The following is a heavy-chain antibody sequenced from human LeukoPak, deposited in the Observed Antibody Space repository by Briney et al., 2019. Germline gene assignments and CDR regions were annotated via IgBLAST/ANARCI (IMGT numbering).Heavy chain of an antibody. CDR2: IYYSGST. D-gene: IGHD3-10*01. J-gene: IGHJ6*02. Sequence: SETLSLTCAVYGGSFSGYYWSWIRQPPGKGLEWIGYIYYSGSTYYNPSLKSRVTISVDTSKNQFSLKLSSVTAADTAVYYCARASMVRGVIITYYYYGMDVWGQGTTVTVSS. CDR3: ARASMVRGVIITYYYYGMDV. CDR1: GGSFSGYY. V-gene: IGHV4-30-4*08.